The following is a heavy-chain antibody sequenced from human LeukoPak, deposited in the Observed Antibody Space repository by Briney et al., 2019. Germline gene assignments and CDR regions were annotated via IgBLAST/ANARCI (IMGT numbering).Heavy chain of an antibody. V-gene: IGHV3-48*01. CDR1: GFTFNTYC. D-gene: IGHD4-17*01. CDR2: FGISGTI. Sequence: GGSLRLSCAASGFTFNTYCMHWVRQAPGEGPEWIAYFGISGTIYYADSVRGRFTISRDNAKNSLFLQMNSLRVDDTAIYYCAEYGVYPYWGQGTPVTVSS. J-gene: IGHJ4*02. CDR3: AEYGVYPY.